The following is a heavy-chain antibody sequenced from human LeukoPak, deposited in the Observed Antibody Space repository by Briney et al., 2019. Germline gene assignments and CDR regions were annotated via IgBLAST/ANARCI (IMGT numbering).Heavy chain of an antibody. V-gene: IGHV3-9*01. CDR3: ARDLLGS. CDR2: INWNGDSV. J-gene: IGHJ5*02. Sequence: GGSLRLSCAGSGFTFEDYAMHWVRQAPGKGLEWVSGINWNGDSVNYADSVKGRFTISRDNAKNSLYLRMNSLRAEDTALYYCARDLLGSWGQGTLVTVSS. CDR1: GFTFEDYA.